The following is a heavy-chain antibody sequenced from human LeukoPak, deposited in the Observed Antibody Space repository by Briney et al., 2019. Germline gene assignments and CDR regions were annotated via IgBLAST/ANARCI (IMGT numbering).Heavy chain of an antibody. D-gene: IGHD3-10*01. Sequence: ASVKVSCKVSGYTLTELAMHWVRQAPGKGLEWMEGFDPEQGETIYAQKFQGRVTMTEDTSTDTGYMELSSLTSEDTAVYYCTTMTMARGSPLFYFDNWGQGTLVTVSS. CDR1: GYTLTELA. CDR2: FDPEQGET. J-gene: IGHJ4*02. CDR3: TTMTMARGSPLFYFDN. V-gene: IGHV1-24*01.